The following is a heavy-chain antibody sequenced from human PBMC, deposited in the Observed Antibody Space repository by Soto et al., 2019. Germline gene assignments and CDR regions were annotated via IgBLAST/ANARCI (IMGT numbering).Heavy chain of an antibody. D-gene: IGHD3-16*01. V-gene: IGHV4-34*01. CDR1: GGSFSGYY. CDR3: ARFDSLAGDIVGY. CDR2: INHSGST. Sequence: SETLSLTCAVYGGSFSGYYWSWIRQPPGKGLEWIGEINHSGSTNYNPSLKSRVTISVDTSKNQFSLKLSSVTAADTAAYYCARFDSLAGDIVGYCGKGTMGAVSS. J-gene: IGHJ4*02.